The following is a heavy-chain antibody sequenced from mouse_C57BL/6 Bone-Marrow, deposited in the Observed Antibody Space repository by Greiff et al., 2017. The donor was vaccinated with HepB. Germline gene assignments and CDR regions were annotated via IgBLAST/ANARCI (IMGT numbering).Heavy chain of an antibody. Sequence: EVKLVESGGGLVKPGGSLKLSCAASGFTFSDYGMHWVRQAPEKGLEWVAYISSGSSTIYYADTVKGRFTISRDNAKNTLFLQMTSLRSEYTAMYYCARTLSGRGAYWGQGTLVTVSA. D-gene: IGHD6-1*01. CDR2: ISSGSSTI. J-gene: IGHJ3*01. CDR3: ARTLSGRGAY. CDR1: GFTFSDYG. V-gene: IGHV5-17*01.